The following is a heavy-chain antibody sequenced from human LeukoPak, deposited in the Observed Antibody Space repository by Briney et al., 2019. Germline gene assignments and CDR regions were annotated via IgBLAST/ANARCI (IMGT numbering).Heavy chain of an antibody. V-gene: IGHV3-21*01. Sequence: GGSLRLSCAASGFTFSSYSMNWVRQAPGKGLEWVSSISSSSSYIYYADSVKGRFTISRDNAKNSLYLQMNSLRAEDTAVYYCARGYLGRFGEKNDYWGQGTLVTVSS. CDR1: GFTFSSYS. J-gene: IGHJ4*02. CDR3: ARGYLGRFGEKNDY. D-gene: IGHD3-10*01. CDR2: ISSSSSYI.